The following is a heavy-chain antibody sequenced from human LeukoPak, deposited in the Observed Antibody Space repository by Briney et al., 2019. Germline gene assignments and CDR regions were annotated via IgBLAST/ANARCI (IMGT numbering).Heavy chain of an antibody. Sequence: PGGSLRLSCAASGFAFSSYAMHWVRQAPGKGLEWVAVISYDGSNKYYADSEKGRFTIYRDNSKNTLYLRMNSLRAEDTAVYYCAKAVVPVISQHYFDYWGQGTLVTVSS. V-gene: IGHV3-30*04. CDR3: AKAVVPVISQHYFDY. J-gene: IGHJ4*02. D-gene: IGHD3-22*01. CDR1: GFAFSSYA. CDR2: ISYDGSNK.